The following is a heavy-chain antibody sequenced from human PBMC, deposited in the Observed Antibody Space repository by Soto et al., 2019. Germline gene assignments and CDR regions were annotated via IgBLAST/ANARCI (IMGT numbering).Heavy chain of an antibody. V-gene: IGHV2-5*02. CDR3: ARLTRGVYDSGRLWEKFDY. J-gene: IGHJ4*01. CDR2: IYWDDDK. Sequence: QITVKESGLTLVKPTETLTLTCTFSGFSLSSIGMGVGWIRQPPGKALEWLALIYWDDDKRYSPSLSSRLTITKDPSKNEVDLTMTNMDPVDTATYYCARLTRGVYDSGRLWEKFDYWGHATLVTVSS. CDR1: GFSLSSIGMG. D-gene: IGHD5-12*01.